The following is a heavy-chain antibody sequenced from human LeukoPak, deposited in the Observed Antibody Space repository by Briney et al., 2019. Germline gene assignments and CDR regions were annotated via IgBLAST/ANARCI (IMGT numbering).Heavy chain of an antibody. J-gene: IGHJ4*02. CDR3: ARGYSSGWYLYYFDY. Sequence: SETLSLTCTVSGYSINSGYFWGWIRQPPGKGLEWFGSIYHSGSTYYNPSLKGRVTISVDTSKNQFSLKLTSVTAADTAVYYCARGYSSGWYLYYFDYWGQGTLVTVSS. V-gene: IGHV4-38-2*02. CDR1: GYSINSGYF. CDR2: IYHSGST. D-gene: IGHD6-19*01.